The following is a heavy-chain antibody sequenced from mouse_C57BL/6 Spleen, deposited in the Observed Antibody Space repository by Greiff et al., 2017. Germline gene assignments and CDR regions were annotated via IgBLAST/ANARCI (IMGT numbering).Heavy chain of an antibody. CDR3: AAPYGNYEGAMDY. CDR1: GYTFTSYW. J-gene: IGHJ4*01. V-gene: IGHV1-74*01. D-gene: IGHD2-10*02. Sequence: VQLQQPGAELVKPGASVKVSCKASGYTFTSYWMHWVKQRPGQGLEWIGRIHPSDSDTNYNQKFKGKATLTVDKSSSTAYMQLSSLTSEDAAVYYCAAPYGNYEGAMDYWGQGTSVTVSS. CDR2: IHPSDSDT.